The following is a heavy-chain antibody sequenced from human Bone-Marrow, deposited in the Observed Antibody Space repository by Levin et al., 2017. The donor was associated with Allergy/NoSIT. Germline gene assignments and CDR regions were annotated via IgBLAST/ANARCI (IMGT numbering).Heavy chain of an antibody. J-gene: IGHJ4*02. CDR2: ISQTGTT. V-gene: IGHV4-4*02. CDR1: GTSILNSNW. Sequence: SETLSLTCAVSGTSILNSNWWTWVRQPPGKGLEWIGEISQTGTTNYNPSLKSRVTISVDKSMNQFSLTLSSVTAADTAVYYCARDLTTTLAWGYWGQGTLVTVSS. D-gene: IGHD2/OR15-2a*01. CDR3: ARDLTTTLAWGY.